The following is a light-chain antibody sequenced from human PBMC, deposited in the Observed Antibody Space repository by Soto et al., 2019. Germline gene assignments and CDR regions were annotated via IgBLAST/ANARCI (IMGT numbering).Light chain of an antibody. CDR3: CSYAGSSTIYV. CDR1: SSDVGSYNL. CDR2: EGS. J-gene: IGLJ1*01. V-gene: IGLV2-23*01. Sequence: QSVLTQPASVSGSPGQSITISCTGTSSDVGSYNLVSWYQQHPGKVPKLMLYEGSKRPSGVSNRFSGSKSGNTASLTISGLQPEDEADYYCCSYAGSSTIYVFGTGTKVTVL.